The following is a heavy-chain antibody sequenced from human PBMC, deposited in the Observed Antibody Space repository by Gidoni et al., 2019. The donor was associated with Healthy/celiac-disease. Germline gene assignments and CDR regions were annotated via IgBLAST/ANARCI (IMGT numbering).Heavy chain of an antibody. J-gene: IGHJ4*02. CDR3: ARVNLSFDY. CDR2: FYYSGST. CDR1: GGSISTYY. V-gene: IGHV4-59*01. Sequence: QVQLRESGPGLVKPSETLSLTCPVSGGSISTYYWSWIRQPPGKGLEWIGYFYYSGSTNYNPSLKSRVTISVDTSKNQFSLKLSSVTAADTAVYYCARVNLSFDYWGQGTLVTVSS.